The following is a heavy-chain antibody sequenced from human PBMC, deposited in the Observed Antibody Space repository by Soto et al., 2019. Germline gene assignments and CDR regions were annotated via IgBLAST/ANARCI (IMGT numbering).Heavy chain of an antibody. CDR1: GDLFSRKA. CDR2: IIPVFGST. V-gene: IGHV1-69*01. CDR3: ARDRHDFGDYIRHPD. Sequence: QVRLVQSGAEVKKPGSAVKVSCNASGDLFSRKAFNWVRQAPGQGLEWMGRIIPVFGSTIYEQKFQGRLTITADESTQTAYMELTRLTSDDTAMYFCARDRHDFGDYIRHPDWGQGTLVTVSS. D-gene: IGHD4-17*01. J-gene: IGHJ4*02.